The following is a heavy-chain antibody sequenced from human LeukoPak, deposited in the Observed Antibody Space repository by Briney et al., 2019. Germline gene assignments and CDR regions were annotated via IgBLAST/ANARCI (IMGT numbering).Heavy chain of an antibody. D-gene: IGHD4-17*01. V-gene: IGHV4-59*08. CDR3: ARLLAVGDGDYDLYYYSYGMDV. Sequence: SETLSPTYTVSGRSMSRYYWSWIRQPPGDGMESHGYIYYSVSPHYTPSLKSRVTISVDTSKNQLSLQLRSVTAADTAVYYCARLLAVGDGDYDLYYYSYGMDVWGEGTTLTVSS. CDR2: IYYSVSP. CDR1: GRSMSRYY. J-gene: IGHJ6*01.